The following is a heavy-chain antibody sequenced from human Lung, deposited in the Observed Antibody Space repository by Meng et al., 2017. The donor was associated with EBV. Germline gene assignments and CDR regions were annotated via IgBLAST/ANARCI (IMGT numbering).Heavy chain of an antibody. CDR2: IYYSGST. J-gene: IGHJ4*02. Sequence: QVQLQGSGPGPWKPPETLPLTCTVSGGSISSYYWSWIRQPPGKGLEWIGYIYYSGSTNYNPSLKSRVTISVDTSKNQFSLKLSSVTAADTAVYYCASSSGWYDEYYFDYWGQGTLVTVSS. V-gene: IGHV4-59*01. CDR1: GGSISSYY. D-gene: IGHD6-19*01. CDR3: ASSSGWYDEYYFDY.